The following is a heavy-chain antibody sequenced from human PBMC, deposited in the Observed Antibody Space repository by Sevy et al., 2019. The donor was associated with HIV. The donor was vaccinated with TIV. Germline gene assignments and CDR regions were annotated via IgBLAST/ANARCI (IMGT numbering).Heavy chain of an antibody. CDR2: IYPGGNS. CDR3: ARDYRYDFHGSGRHYFDY. Sequence: SETLSLTCTVSVGSISSYYWSWIRQPAGKGLEWIGRIYPGGNSNYNPSLKSRVTMSVDTSKNQFSLRLSSVTAADTAVYYCARDYRYDFHGSGRHYFDYWGQGTLVTVSS. J-gene: IGHJ4*02. V-gene: IGHV4-4*07. D-gene: IGHD3-10*01. CDR1: VGSISSYY.